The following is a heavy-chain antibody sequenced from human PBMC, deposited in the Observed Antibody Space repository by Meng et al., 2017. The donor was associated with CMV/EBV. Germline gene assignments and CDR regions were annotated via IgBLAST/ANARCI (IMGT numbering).Heavy chain of an antibody. CDR1: GFTFSNAW. Sequence: GGSLRLSCAASGFTFSNAWMSWVRQAPGKGLEWVGCIKSKTDGGTTDYAAPVKGRFTISRDDSKNTLYLQMNSLKTEDTAVYYRTTHYYGSGSGVYWGQGTLVTVSS. CDR3: TTHYYGSGSGVY. CDR2: IKSKTDGGTT. J-gene: IGHJ4*02. D-gene: IGHD3-10*01. V-gene: IGHV3-15*01.